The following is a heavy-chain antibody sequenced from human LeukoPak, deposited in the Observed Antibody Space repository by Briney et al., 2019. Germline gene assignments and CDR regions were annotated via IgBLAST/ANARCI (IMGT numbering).Heavy chain of an antibody. Sequence: PSETLSLTCAAYGGSLSNYYWSWVRQPPGKGQEWIGEITHHERTNYNPSLKSRVTISRDTSKNQFSLKMNSVSAADTALYYCAPIYGDYSDFDSWGQGTLVTVSS. V-gene: IGHV4-34*01. CDR1: GGSLSNYY. CDR2: ITHHERT. J-gene: IGHJ4*02. D-gene: IGHD4-17*01. CDR3: APIYGDYSDFDS.